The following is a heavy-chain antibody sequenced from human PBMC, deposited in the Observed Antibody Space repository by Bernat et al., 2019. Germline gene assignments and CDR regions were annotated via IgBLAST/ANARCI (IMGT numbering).Heavy chain of an antibody. Sequence: EVQLVESGGGLIQPGGSLRLSCAASGFTVSSNYMSWVRQAPGKGLVWVSVISGSGGRTYYEDSVKGRFTISRDNSKNTLYFQMNSLRAEDTAVYYCAKDQRYCTTTSCYGNDAFDIWGQGTMVTVSS. CDR3: AKDQRYCTTTSCYGNDAFDI. V-gene: IGHV3-53*01. CDR1: GFTVSSNY. J-gene: IGHJ3*02. CDR2: ISGSGGRT. D-gene: IGHD2-2*01.